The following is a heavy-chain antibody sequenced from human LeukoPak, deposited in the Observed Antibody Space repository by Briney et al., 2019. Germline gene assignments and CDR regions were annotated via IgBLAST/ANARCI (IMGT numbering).Heavy chain of an antibody. V-gene: IGHV1-18*04. CDR2: ISAYNGNT. J-gene: IGHJ6*03. Sequence: ASVKVSCKASGYTFTGYYMHWVRQAPGQGLEWMGWISAYNGNTNYAQKLQGRVTMTTDTSTSTAYMELRSLRSDDTAVYYCAREAYCSSTSCYYGDYYYYYYMDVWGKGTTVTVSS. D-gene: IGHD2-2*01. CDR3: AREAYCSSTSCYYGDYYYYYYMDV. CDR1: GYTFTGYY.